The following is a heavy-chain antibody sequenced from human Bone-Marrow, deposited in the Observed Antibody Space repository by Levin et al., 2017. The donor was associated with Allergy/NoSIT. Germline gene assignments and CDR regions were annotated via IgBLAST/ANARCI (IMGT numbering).Heavy chain of an antibody. CDR2: ISSSSSTI. J-gene: IGHJ6*02. D-gene: IGHD1-1*01. CDR1: GFTFSSYS. CDR3: ARVEYILDYYYGMDV. Sequence: GGSLRLSCAASGFTFSSYSMNWVRQAPGKGLEWVSYISSSSSTIYYADSVKGRFTISRDNAKNSLYLQMNSLRDEDTAVYYCARVEYILDYYYGMDVWGQGTTVTVSS. V-gene: IGHV3-48*02.